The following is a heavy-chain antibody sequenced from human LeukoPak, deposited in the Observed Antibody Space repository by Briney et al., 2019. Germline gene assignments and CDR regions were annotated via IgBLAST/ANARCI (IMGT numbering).Heavy chain of an antibody. J-gene: IGHJ4*02. CDR3: ARGPYYYGSGNYQNYFDY. Sequence: GASVKVSCKASGYTFTGYYMHWVRQAPGQGLEWMGWINPNSGGTNYAHKFHGRVTMTRDTSISTAYMELSSLRSDDTAVYYCARGPYYYGSGNYQNYFDYWGQGTLVTVSS. D-gene: IGHD3-10*01. CDR1: GYTFTGYY. CDR2: INPNSGGT. V-gene: IGHV1-2*02.